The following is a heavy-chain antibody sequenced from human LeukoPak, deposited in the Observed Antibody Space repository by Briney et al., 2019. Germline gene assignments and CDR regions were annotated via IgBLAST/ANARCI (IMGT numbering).Heavy chain of an antibody. CDR2: IYSGGTT. CDR3: AFSYYDILTGYSAFDY. Sequence: GGSLRLSCAASGFTFSSYAMSWVRQAPGKGLEWVSVIYSGGTTYYADSVKGRFTISRHNSKNTLHLQMNNLRAEDTAIYYCAFSYYDILTGYSAFDYWGQGTLVTVSS. CDR1: GFTFSSYA. J-gene: IGHJ4*02. D-gene: IGHD3-9*01. V-gene: IGHV3-23*03.